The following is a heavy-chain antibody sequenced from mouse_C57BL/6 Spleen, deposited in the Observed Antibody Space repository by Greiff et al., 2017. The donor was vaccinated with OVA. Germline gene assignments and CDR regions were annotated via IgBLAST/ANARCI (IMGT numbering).Heavy chain of an antibody. CDR3: ARDGYGSRFAY. Sequence: VQLQQSGPELVKPGASVKISCKASGYTFTDYYMNWVKQSPGKSLEWIGDINPNNGGTSYNQKFKGKATLTVDKSSSTAYMELRILTSEASAVYYCARDGYGSRFAYWGQGTLVTVSA. J-gene: IGHJ3*01. V-gene: IGHV1-26*01. D-gene: IGHD1-1*01. CDR2: INPNNGGT. CDR1: GYTFTDYY.